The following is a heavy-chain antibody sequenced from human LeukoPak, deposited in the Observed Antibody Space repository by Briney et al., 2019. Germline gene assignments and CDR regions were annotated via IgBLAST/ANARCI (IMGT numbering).Heavy chain of an antibody. D-gene: IGHD3-10*01. CDR2: INPNSGGT. Sequence: ASVKVSCKASGYTFTGYYMHWVRQAPGQGLEWMGWINPNSGGTNYAQKVQGRVTMTRDTSISTAYMELSRLRSDDTAVYYCARVPGGYYGSGSYYHYWGQGTLVTVSS. J-gene: IGHJ4*02. V-gene: IGHV1-2*02. CDR1: GYTFTGYY. CDR3: ARVPGGYYGSGSYYHY.